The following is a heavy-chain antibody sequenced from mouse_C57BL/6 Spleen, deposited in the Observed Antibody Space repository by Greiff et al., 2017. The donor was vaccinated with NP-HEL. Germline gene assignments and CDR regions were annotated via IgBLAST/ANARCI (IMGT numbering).Heavy chain of an antibody. Sequence: ESGPELVKPGASVKISCKASGYAFSSSWMNWVKQRPGKGLEWIGRIYPGDGDTNYNGKFKGKATLTADKSSSTAYMQLSSLTSEDSAVYFCARDSNYAFDVWGTGTTVTVSS. D-gene: IGHD2-5*01. CDR2: IYPGDGDT. CDR3: ARDSNYAFDV. J-gene: IGHJ1*03. V-gene: IGHV1-82*01. CDR1: GYAFSSSW.